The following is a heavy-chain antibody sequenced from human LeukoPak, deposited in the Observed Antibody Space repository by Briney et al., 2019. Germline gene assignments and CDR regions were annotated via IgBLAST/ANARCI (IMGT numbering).Heavy chain of an antibody. CDR3: ARGGDVVVVASSFDY. J-gene: IGHJ4*02. D-gene: IGHD2-21*01. CDR1: GGSISSSSYY. Sequence: SETLSLTCTVSGGSISSSSYYWGWIRQSPGKGLEWIGNIFYSGSTHYNPSLESRVIISIDMSKNQFSLKLMSVTAADTAIYYCARGGDVVVVASSFDYWGQGAHVTVSS. CDR2: IFYSGST. V-gene: IGHV4-39*07.